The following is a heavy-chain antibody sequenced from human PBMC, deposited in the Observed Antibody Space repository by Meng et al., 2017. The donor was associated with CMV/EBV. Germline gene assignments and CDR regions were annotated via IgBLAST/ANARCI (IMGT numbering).Heavy chain of an antibody. D-gene: IGHD2-21*01. Sequence: ASVKVSCKASGYTLTSYDINWVRQATGQGLEWMGWMNPNSGNTGYAQKFQGRVTMTRNTSISTAYMELSSLRSEDTAVYYCARVNSSFEYCGGDCYIPPSYYYGMDVWGQGTTVTVSS. CDR2: MNPNSGNT. V-gene: IGHV1-8*01. CDR1: GYTLTSYD. J-gene: IGHJ6*02. CDR3: ARVNSSFEYCGGDCYIPPSYYYGMDV.